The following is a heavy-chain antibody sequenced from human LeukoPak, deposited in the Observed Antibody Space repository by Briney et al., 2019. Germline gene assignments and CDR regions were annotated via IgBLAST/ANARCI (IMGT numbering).Heavy chain of an antibody. CDR1: GGSISSYY. CDR2: IYYSGST. D-gene: IGHD3-22*01. V-gene: IGHV4-59*12. CDR3: ASSSGYYWGFDP. Sequence: SETLSLTCPVSGGSISSYYWSWLRQPPGKGLEWIGYIYYSGSTNYNPSLKSRVTISVDTSKNQFSLKLSSVTAADTAVYYCASSSGYYWGFDPWGQGTLVTVSS. J-gene: IGHJ5*02.